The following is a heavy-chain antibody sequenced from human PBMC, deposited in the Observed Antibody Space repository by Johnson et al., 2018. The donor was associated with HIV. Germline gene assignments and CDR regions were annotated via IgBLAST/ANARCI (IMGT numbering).Heavy chain of an antibody. V-gene: IGHV3-7*01. J-gene: IGHJ3*02. D-gene: IGHD1-26*01. CDR2: IKQDGSEK. CDR1: GFTFSSYW. CDR3: ARDRGYLDAFDI. Sequence: VQLVESGGGVVQAGRSLRLSCEASGFTFSSYWMSWVRQAPGKGLEWVANIKQDGSEKYYADSVKGRFTISRDNSKNTLYLQMNSLRAEDTAVFYCARDRGYLDAFDIWGQGTMVTVSS.